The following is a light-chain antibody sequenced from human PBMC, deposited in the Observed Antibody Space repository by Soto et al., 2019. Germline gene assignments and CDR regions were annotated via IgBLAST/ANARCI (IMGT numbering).Light chain of an antibody. V-gene: IGKV3-15*01. CDR3: QQYNNWPPHT. CDR1: QSVGSN. Sequence: ETVMTQSPATLSVSPGEGATLSCRASQSVGSNLAWYQQRPGQAPRLLMYGASTRATGIPARFSGSGSGTEFTLTISGLQSEDFAVYYCQQYNNWPPHTFGQGTKLEIK. CDR2: GAS. J-gene: IGKJ2*01.